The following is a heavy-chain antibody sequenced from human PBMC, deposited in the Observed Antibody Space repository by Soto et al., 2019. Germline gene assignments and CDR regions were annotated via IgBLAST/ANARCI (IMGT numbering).Heavy chain of an antibody. CDR3: ARLPVVPAAIGRAPLYYMDV. J-gene: IGHJ6*03. D-gene: IGHD2-2*01. CDR1: GYSFTSYW. CDR2: IYPGDSDT. Sequence: GESLKISCKGSGYSFTSYWIGWVRQMPGKGLEWMGIIYPGDSDTRYSPSFQGQVTISADKSISTAYLQWSSLKASDTAMYYCARLPVVPAAIGRAPLYYMDVWGKGTTVTVSS. V-gene: IGHV5-51*01.